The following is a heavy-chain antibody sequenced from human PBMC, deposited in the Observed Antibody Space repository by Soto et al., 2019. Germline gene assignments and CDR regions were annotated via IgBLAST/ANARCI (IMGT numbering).Heavy chain of an antibody. CDR2: IDAGNGNT. V-gene: IGHV1-3*01. Sequence: QVQLVQSGAEVKKPGASVKVSCKASGYTFTRNAIHWVRQAPGQRLEWIGKIDAGNGNTKYSQKFQGGVTITRDTSASAAYMELSTLGSEDTSIYYCARSETDYSTFDYWGQGTLVSVSS. J-gene: IGHJ4*02. D-gene: IGHD3-9*01. CDR3: ARSETDYSTFDY. CDR1: GYTFTRNA.